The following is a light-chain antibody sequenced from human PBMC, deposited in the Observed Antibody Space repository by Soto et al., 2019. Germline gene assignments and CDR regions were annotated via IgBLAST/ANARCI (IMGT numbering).Light chain of an antibody. V-gene: IGLV4-69*01. Sequence: QPVLTQSPSASASLGASVKLTCTLNSGHSSYAIAWHQQQPEKGPRYLMKLISDGSHSKGDGIPDRFSGSTSGAERYLTISSLQSEDEADYYCQTWGTGIVVFGGGTKVTVL. CDR3: QTWGTGIVV. CDR2: LISDGSH. J-gene: IGLJ2*01. CDR1: SGHSSYA.